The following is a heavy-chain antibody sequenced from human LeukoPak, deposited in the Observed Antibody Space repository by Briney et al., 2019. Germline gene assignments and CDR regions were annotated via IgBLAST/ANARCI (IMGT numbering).Heavy chain of an antibody. J-gene: IGHJ6*02. Sequence: GGSLRLSCAASGFTFSDCYMSWIRQAPGKGLEWVSYISSGGSTIYYADSVKGRFTISRDNAKNSLYLQMNSLRAEDTAVYYCARVPRDSSGWANIYYYGMDVWGQGTTVTVSS. CDR2: ISSGGSTI. CDR1: GFTFSDCY. D-gene: IGHD6-19*01. V-gene: IGHV3-11*01. CDR3: ARVPRDSSGWANIYYYGMDV.